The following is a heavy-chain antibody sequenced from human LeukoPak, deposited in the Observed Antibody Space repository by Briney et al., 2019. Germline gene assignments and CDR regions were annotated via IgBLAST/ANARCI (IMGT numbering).Heavy chain of an antibody. V-gene: IGHV1-2*02. CDR3: ARIRGGNNYHFDF. D-gene: IGHD1-26*01. Sequence: ASVKVSCKTSGYTFSDYYTHWVRQAPGQGLEWMGWINPNSAATNYARRFQGRVTMTRDTSISTAYMELSRLTSDDTAVYYCARIRGGNNYHFDFWGQGTLVTVSS. J-gene: IGHJ4*02. CDR1: GYTFSDYY. CDR2: INPNSAAT.